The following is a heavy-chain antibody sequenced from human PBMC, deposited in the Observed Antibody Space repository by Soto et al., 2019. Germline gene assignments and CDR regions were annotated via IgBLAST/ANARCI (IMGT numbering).Heavy chain of an antibody. CDR3: ARYHYDNNMYSIDY. CDR1: GASVSSTKW. CDR2: IHHSETT. V-gene: IGHV4-4*02. D-gene: IGHD3-22*01. J-gene: IGHJ4*02. Sequence: SETLSLTCAVSGASVSSTKWWSWVRQSPGKGLEWIGEIHHSETTNYNPSLKSRVTISIDKSKNQFSLKLSSVTAADTAVYYCARYHYDNNMYSIDYWGQG.